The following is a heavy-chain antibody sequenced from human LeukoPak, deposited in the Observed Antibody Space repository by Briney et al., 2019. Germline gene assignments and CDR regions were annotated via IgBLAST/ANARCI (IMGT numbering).Heavy chain of an antibody. CDR1: GYSMTSAYY. J-gene: IGHJ4*02. Sequence: SETLSLTCAVSGYSMTSAYYWSWIRQPPGMPLEWIGYMYYSGNTNYNPSLKSRVTISVDTSKSQFSLKLRFVTAADTAVYYCARAGYDFWSGYRGPDYFDLWGQGTLVTVSS. V-gene: IGHV4-59*01. CDR2: MYYSGNT. CDR3: ARAGYDFWSGYRGPDYFDL. D-gene: IGHD3-3*01.